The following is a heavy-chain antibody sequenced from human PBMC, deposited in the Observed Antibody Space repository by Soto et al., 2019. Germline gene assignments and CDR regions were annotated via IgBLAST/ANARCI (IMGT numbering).Heavy chain of an antibody. CDR2: IIPILGIA. CDR1: GGTFSSYT. V-gene: IGHV1-69*02. D-gene: IGHD3-3*01. J-gene: IGHJ5*02. CDR3: ARRVRFLEWPTDNWFDP. Sequence: ASVKVSCKASGGTFSSYTISWVRQAPGQGFEWMGRIIPILGIANYAQKFQGRVTITADKSTSTAYMELSSLRSEDTAVYYCARRVRFLEWPTDNWFDPWGQGTLVTVSS.